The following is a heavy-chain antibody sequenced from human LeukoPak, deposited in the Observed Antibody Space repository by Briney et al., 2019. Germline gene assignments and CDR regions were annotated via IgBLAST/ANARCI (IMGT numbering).Heavy chain of an antibody. CDR2: IWCDGSNK. CDR3: ARGVIYGSGSYYSSYFDY. V-gene: IGHV3-33*01. D-gene: IGHD3-10*01. Sequence: SGGSLRLSCAASGFTFSSYGMHWVRQAPGKGLEWVAVIWCDGSNKYYADSVKGRFTISRDNSKNTLYLQMNSLRAEDTAVYYCARGVIYGSGSYYSSYFDYWGQGTLVTVSS. CDR1: GFTFSSYG. J-gene: IGHJ4*02.